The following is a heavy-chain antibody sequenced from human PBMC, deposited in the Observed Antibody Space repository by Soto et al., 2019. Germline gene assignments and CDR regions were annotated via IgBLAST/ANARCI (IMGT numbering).Heavy chain of an antibody. V-gene: IGHV1-2*04. Sequence: ASVKVSCKASGYTFTGYYMHWVRQAPGQGLEWMGWINPNSGGTNYAQKFQGWVTMTRDTSIGTAYMELSRLRSDDTAVYYCAREVRYSYGYYYGMDVWGQGTTVTVSS. J-gene: IGHJ6*02. D-gene: IGHD5-18*01. CDR2: INPNSGGT. CDR3: AREVRYSYGYYYGMDV. CDR1: GYTFTGYY.